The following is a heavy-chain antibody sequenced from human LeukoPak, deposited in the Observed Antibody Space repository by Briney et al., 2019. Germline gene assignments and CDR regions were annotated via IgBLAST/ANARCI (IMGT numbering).Heavy chain of an antibody. D-gene: IGHD2-15*01. J-gene: IGHJ4*02. CDR2: INHSGST. V-gene: IGHV4-39*07. CDR1: GGSISSSSYY. CDR3: ARGWGRVVAHLFDY. Sequence: SETLSLTCTVSGGSISSSSYYWGWIRQPPGKGLEWIGEINHSGSTNYNPSLKSRVTISVDTSKNQFSLKLSSVTAADTAVYYCARGWGRVVAHLFDYWGQGTLVTVSS.